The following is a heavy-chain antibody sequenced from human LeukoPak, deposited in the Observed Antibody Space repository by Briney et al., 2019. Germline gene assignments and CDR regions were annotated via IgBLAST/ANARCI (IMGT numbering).Heavy chain of an antibody. J-gene: IGHJ4*02. CDR2: SYYSGST. CDR1: GGSISSYY. Sequence: SETLSLTCTVSGGSISSYYWSWIRQPPGKGLEWIGYSYYSGSTNYNPSLRSRVTISVDTSKNQFSLKLSSVTAADTAVYYCARGFSFGGYFDYWGQGTLVTVSS. CDR3: ARGFSFGGYFDY. V-gene: IGHV4-59*12. D-gene: IGHD4-23*01.